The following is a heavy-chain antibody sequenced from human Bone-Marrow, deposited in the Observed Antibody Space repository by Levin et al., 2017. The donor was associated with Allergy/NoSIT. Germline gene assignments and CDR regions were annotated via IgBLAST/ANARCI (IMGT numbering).Heavy chain of an antibody. CDR3: TSIVN. CDR1: GFTFGDYA. CDR2: ISSKAFGGTT. D-gene: IGHD3-16*02. Sequence: GESLKISCTTSGFTFGDYALSWVRQAPGKGLEWVGFISSKAFGGTTEYATSVKGRFTISRDDSKSIAYLQMNSLKIEDTALYYCTSIVNWGQGTLVTVSS. V-gene: IGHV3-49*04. J-gene: IGHJ4*02.